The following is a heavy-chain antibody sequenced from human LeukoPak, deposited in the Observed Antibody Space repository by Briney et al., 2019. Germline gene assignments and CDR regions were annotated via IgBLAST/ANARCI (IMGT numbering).Heavy chain of an antibody. J-gene: IGHJ4*02. CDR1: GGSSSGYY. D-gene: IGHD6-13*01. CDR3: AGYSSSWYVGFDY. Sequence: SETLSLTCAVYGGSSSGYYWSWIRQPPGKGLEWIGEINHSGSTNYNPSFKSRVTISVDTSKNQFSLKLSSVTAADTAVYYCAGYSSSWYVGFDYWGQGTLVTVSS. CDR2: INHSGST. V-gene: IGHV4-34*01.